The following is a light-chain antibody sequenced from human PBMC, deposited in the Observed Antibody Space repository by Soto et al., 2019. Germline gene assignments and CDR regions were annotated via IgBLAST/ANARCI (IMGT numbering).Light chain of an antibody. V-gene: IGLV4-60*03. CDR3: ETWDTNSYV. J-gene: IGLJ1*01. Sequence: QPVLTQSSSASASLGSSVKLTCTMTSGHSSYIIAWHQQQPGKAPRYLMKLEGSGSYNKGSGVPDRFSGSSSGADRYLTISNLQSEDEADYYCETWDTNSYVFGTGTKLTGL. CDR2: LEGSGSY. CDR1: SGHSSYI.